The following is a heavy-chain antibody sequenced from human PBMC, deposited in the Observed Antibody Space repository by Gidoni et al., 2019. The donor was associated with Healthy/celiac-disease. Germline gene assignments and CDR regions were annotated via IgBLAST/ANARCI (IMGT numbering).Heavy chain of an antibody. V-gene: IGHV1-69*09. D-gene: IGHD2-15*01. CDR2: IIPILGIA. CDR3: ASLTGVVSIPYGMDV. Sequence: QVQLVQSGAEVKKPGSSVKVSCKASGGTFSSYAISWVRQAPGQGLEWMGRIIPILGIANYEQKFQGRVTITADKSTSTAYMELSSLRSEDTAVYYCASLTGVVSIPYGMDVWGQGTTVTVSS. J-gene: IGHJ6*02. CDR1: GGTFSSYA.